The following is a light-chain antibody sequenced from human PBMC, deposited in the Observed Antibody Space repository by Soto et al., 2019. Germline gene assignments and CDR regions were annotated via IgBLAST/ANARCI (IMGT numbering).Light chain of an antibody. J-gene: IGKJ2*01. CDR1: QSVSSS. CDR3: QQYNKWRT. V-gene: IGKV3-15*01. CDR2: GAS. Sequence: EIVMTQSPATLSVSPGERATLSCKASQSVSSSLAWYQHKPGQAPRLLIYGASTRATGIPARFSGSGSGTAFTLTISSLQSEDFAVYYCQQYNKWRTFGQGTKLEIK.